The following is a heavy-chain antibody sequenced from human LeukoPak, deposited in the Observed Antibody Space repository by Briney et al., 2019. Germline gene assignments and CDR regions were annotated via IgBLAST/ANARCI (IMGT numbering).Heavy chain of an antibody. V-gene: IGHV1-2*02. J-gene: IGHJ4*02. CDR3: ARDPQYTYGYPTYDY. CDR1: GFIFTDFH. CDR2: INLRNGQF. D-gene: IGHD2-2*03. Sequence: ASVRVSCKASGFIFTDFHLHWVRQAPGQGLEWMGDINLRNGQFKFAQKFQGRATMTRNPPISTVYVDLSGLTPDDTAVYYCARDPQYTYGYPTYDYWGQGTPVTVSS.